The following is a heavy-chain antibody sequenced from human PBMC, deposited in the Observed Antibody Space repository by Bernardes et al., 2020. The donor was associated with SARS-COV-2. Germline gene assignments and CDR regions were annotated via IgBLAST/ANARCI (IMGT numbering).Heavy chain of an antibody. CDR3: ATSPITMIVVVITPYFDY. V-gene: IGHV4-39*01. Sequence: TLSLTCTVSGGSISSSSYYWGWIRQPPGKGLEWIGSIYYSGSTYYNPSLKSRVTISVDTSKNQFSLKLSSVTAADTAVYYCATSPITMIVVVITPYFDYWGQGTLVTVSS. J-gene: IGHJ4*02. D-gene: IGHD3-22*01. CDR2: IYYSGST. CDR1: GGSISSSSYY.